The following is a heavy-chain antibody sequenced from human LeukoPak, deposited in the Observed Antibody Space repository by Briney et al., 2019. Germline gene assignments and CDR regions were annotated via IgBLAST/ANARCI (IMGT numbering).Heavy chain of an antibody. D-gene: IGHD4-23*01. CDR3: ARYVVTRRYSFDY. J-gene: IGHJ4*02. Sequence: SETLSLTCTVSGGSISSSSYYWGWVRQPPGKGPEWIGTIYYSGTTYYNPSLKSRVTVSVDTSKNQFSLRLSSVTAADTAVYFCARYVVTRRYSFDYWGQGTLVTVSS. CDR2: IYYSGTT. V-gene: IGHV4-39*01. CDR1: GGSISSSSYY.